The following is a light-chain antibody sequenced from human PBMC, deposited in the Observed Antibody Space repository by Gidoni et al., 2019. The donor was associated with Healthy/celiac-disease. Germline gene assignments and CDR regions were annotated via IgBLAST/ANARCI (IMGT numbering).Light chain of an antibody. CDR2: DAS. CDR3: QQNDNLLRAT. CDR1: QDISNY. V-gene: IGKV1-33*01. Sequence: DIQMTHSPSSLSASVGDRVTITCQASQDISNYLKWYQKQPGKAPKLLFYDASKLETGVPSRFSGSGSGTDFTFTISSLQPEDIATYYCQQNDNLLRATFXPXTKVDIK. J-gene: IGKJ3*01.